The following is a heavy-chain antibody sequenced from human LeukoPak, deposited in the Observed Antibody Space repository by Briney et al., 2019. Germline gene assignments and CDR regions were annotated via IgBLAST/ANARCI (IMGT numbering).Heavy chain of an antibody. CDR2: INHSGST. V-gene: IGHV4-34*01. CDR1: GGSFSGYY. D-gene: IGHD2-15*01. Sequence: SETLSLTCAVYGGSFSGYYWSWIRQPPGKGLEWIGEINHSGSTNYNPSLKSRVTISVDTSKNQFSLKLSSVTAADTAVYYCARAPRKIGYCSGGSCCSGGWFDPWGQGTLVTVSS. J-gene: IGHJ5*02. CDR3: ARAPRKIGYCSGGSCCSGGWFDP.